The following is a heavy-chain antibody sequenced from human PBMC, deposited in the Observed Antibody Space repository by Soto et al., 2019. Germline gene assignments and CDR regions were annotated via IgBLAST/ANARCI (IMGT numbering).Heavy chain of an antibody. D-gene: IGHD3-10*01. Sequence: SLRLSCAASGFTFSTYGMHWVRQAPGKGLEWVAVTSYEGSSKHYADSVQGRFTISRDNSKNTLYPQMNSLRAGDTAVYYCAKDLYASGSAPDHWGQGTQVTVS. J-gene: IGHJ4*02. V-gene: IGHV3-30*18. CDR1: GFTFSTYG. CDR3: AKDLYASGSAPDH. CDR2: TSYEGSSK.